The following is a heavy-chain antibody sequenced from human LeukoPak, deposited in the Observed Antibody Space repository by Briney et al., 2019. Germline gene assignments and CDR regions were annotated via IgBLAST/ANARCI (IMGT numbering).Heavy chain of an antibody. D-gene: IGHD3-10*01. J-gene: IGHJ4*02. V-gene: IGHV3-21*01. CDR2: ISSRSNYI. Sequence: EGSLRLSCAVSGFSFSDHNMNWVRQAPGKGLESVASISSRSNYIYYADSLKGRVTVSRDNARNSLFLQMTSLRAEDTAVYYCARDYLGFGESGFDYWGQGTQVIVSS. CDR3: ARDYLGFGESGFDY. CDR1: GFSFSDHN.